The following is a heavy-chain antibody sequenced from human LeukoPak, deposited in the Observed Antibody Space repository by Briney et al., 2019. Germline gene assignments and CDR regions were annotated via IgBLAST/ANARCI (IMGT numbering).Heavy chain of an antibody. V-gene: IGHV1-69*13. CDR3: GAYAGNAFDI. CDR2: IIPIFGTA. J-gene: IGHJ3*02. CDR1: GGTFSSYA. Sequence: GASVKVSCKASGGTFSSYAISWVRQAPGQGLEWMGGIIPIFGTANYAQKFQGRVTITADESTSTAYMELSSLRSEDTAVYYCGAYAGNAFDIWGQGTMVTVSS. D-gene: IGHD3-16*01.